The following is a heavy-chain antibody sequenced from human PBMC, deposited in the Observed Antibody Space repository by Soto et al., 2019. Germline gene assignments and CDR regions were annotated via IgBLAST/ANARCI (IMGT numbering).Heavy chain of an antibody. V-gene: IGHV1-69*12. J-gene: IGHJ5*02. CDR2: FIPIFGTT. CDR3: ARVDSSMFEGGEWFDP. Sequence: QVVQSGAEVKKPGSSVKVSCKASGGTFNRQAFSWVRQAPGQGLEWMGGFIPIFGTTDYSQKFQGRGTITADEATSPAYMELSSLTSDDTAVYYCARVDSSMFEGGEWFDPWGQGTLVTVSS. D-gene: IGHD3-10*02. CDR1: GGTFNRQA.